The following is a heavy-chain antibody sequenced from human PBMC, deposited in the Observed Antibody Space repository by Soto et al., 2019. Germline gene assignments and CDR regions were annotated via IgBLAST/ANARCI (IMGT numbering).Heavy chain of an antibody. D-gene: IGHD3-3*01. V-gene: IGHV4-4*02. Sequence: QVQLQESGPGLVKPSGTLSLTCAVSGGSISSTNWWSWVRQTPGEGLEWIGEIELSGKTNYNPSLKSRIPMSKDQSQNQLSLPVTSVTAADTAVYSCAREIFGGYSPAGYFGQGTLVIVSS. CDR3: AREIFGGYSPAGY. CDR1: GGSISSTNW. CDR2: IELSGKT. J-gene: IGHJ4*02.